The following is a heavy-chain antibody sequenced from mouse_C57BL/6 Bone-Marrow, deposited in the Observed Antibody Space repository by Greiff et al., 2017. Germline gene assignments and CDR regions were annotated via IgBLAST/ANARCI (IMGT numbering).Heavy chain of an antibody. CDR2: ISNGGGST. J-gene: IGHJ1*03. D-gene: IGHD1-1*01. Sequence: EVKLMESGGGLVQPGGSLKLSCAASGFTFSDYYMYWVRQTPEKRLEWVAYISNGGGSTYYPDTVKGRFTITRDNAKNTLYLQMSRLKSEHTAMYYWARQGYYNGSREDWYFDVWGTGTTVTVSS. CDR3: ARQGYYNGSREDWYFDV. CDR1: GFTFSDYY. V-gene: IGHV5-12*01.